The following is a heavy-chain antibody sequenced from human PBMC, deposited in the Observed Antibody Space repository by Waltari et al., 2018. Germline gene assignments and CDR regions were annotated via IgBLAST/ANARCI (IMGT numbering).Heavy chain of an antibody. CDR3: ARRPYDILTGGFDS. CDR2: LYYGGS. Sequence: QLQLQESGPGLVTPSETLSLSCTVAGAPISSKSYYWGWIRQPPGKGLEWIGSLYYGGSNYNPSLQSRVTISADTSKNRLSLKLTSVTATDTAVYYCARRPYDILTGGFDSWGQGTLVTVSS. D-gene: IGHD3-9*01. J-gene: IGHJ4*02. V-gene: IGHV4-39*02. CDR1: GAPISSKSYY.